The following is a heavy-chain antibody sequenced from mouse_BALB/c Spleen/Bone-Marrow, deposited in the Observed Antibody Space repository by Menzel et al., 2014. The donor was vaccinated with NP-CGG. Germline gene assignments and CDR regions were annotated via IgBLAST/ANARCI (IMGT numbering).Heavy chain of an antibody. CDR2: KYYSGST. J-gene: IGHJ2*01. Sequence: EVLLVESGPDLVKPSQSLSLTCTVTGYSITSAYSWHWIRQVPGNKLEWMAYKYYSGSTNYNPSLKSRISITRDTSKNQFFLQLNSVTTEDTATYYCSRDGNYDYFDYWGQGTTLTVSS. V-gene: IGHV3-1*02. CDR3: SRDGNYDYFDY. CDR1: GYSITSAYS. D-gene: IGHD2-1*01.